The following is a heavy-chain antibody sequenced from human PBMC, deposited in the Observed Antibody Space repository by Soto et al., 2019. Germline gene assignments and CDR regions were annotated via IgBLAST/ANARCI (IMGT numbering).Heavy chain of an antibody. J-gene: IGHJ3*02. Sequence: QVQLLQSGAEVRKPGASVRVSCEASGYTLSDYFMQWVRQAPGQGLEWMGWINPNTGDTHYAQKFQGRVTMTRDTSINTAYMELNRLTSEDTAVYFWTREGGGIGTGGRNNDANDIWGQGRKVTVSS. V-gene: IGHV1-2*02. CDR2: INPNTGDT. D-gene: IGHD6-13*01. CDR3: TREGGGIGTGGRNNDANDI. CDR1: GYTLSDYF.